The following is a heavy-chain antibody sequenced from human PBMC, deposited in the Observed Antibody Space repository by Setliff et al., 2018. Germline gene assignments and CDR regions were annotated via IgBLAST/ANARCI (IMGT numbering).Heavy chain of an antibody. V-gene: IGHV3-30*04. J-gene: IGHJ6*03. CDR3: ARAKPHYYDSSGYYEGSMGV. D-gene: IGHD3-22*01. CDR1: GFTFSSYA. CDR2: ISYDGSNK. Sequence: GGSLRLSCAASGFTFSSYAMHWVRQAPGKGLEWVAVISYDGSNKYYADSVKGRFTISRDNSKNTLYLQMNSLRAEDTAVYYCARAKPHYYDSSGYYEGSMGVWGKGTTVTVSS.